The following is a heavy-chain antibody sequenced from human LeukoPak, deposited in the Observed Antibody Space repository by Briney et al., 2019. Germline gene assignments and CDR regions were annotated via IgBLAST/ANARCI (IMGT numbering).Heavy chain of an antibody. J-gene: IGHJ3*02. D-gene: IGHD5-24*01. CDR2: ISGSGGST. V-gene: IGHV3-23*01. CDR3: AKDRRDGYTADAFDI. CDR1: GFTFSSYA. Sequence: GGSLRLSCAASGFTFSSYAMSWVHQAPGKGLEWVSAISGSGGSTFYADSVKGRFTISRDNSKNTLYLQMNSLRAEDTAVYYCAKDRRDGYTADAFDIWGQGTMVTVSS.